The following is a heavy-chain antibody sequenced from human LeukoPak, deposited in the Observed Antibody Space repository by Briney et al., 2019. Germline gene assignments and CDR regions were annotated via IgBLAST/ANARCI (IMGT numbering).Heavy chain of an antibody. V-gene: IGHV3-53*01. CDR2: IYSGGSA. J-gene: IGHJ3*02. D-gene: IGHD1-26*01. CDR1: GFTVSSNY. CDR3: ARGGSYLSAFDI. Sequence: GGSLRLSCAASGFTVSSNYMSWVRQAPGKGLEWVSIIYSGGSAFYADSVKGRFTISRDNSKNTLYLQMNSLRAEDTAVYYCARGGSYLSAFDIWGQGTMVTVSS.